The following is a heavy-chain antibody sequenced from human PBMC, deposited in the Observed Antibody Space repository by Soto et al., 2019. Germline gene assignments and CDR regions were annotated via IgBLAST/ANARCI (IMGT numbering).Heavy chain of an antibody. CDR2: IDPNSGGT. J-gene: IGHJ6*02. CDR3: ARDNRQLVWAYYYGMDV. D-gene: IGHD3-16*01. Sequence: QVQLVQSGAEVKKPGASVKVSCKASGYTFTGYYMHWVRQAPGQGLEWMGWIDPNSGGTNYAQKLQGRVTMTTDTSTSTAYMELRSLRSDDTAVYYCARDNRQLVWAYYYGMDVWGQGTTVTVSS. V-gene: IGHV1-2*02. CDR1: GYTFTGYY.